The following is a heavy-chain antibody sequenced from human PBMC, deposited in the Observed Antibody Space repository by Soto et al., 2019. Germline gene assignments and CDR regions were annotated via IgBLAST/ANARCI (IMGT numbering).Heavy chain of an antibody. D-gene: IGHD3-9*01. CDR1: GLTFSRYA. CDR2: INPSGDIT. V-gene: IGHV3-23*01. Sequence: EEQLLESGGGLVQPGGSLRLSCAASGLTFSRYAMSWVRQAPGKGLEWVSIINPSGDITYYGDSVKGRFTISRDNSKNALSLQMNSLKAEDTAVDYCAKSVRPSTLTTYYCDYRGQGTLVTVSS. J-gene: IGHJ4*02. CDR3: AKSVRPSTLTTYYCDY.